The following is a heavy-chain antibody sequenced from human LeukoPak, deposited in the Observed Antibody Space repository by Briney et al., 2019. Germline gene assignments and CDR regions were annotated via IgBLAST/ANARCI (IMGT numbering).Heavy chain of an antibody. Sequence: GASVKVSCKASGYTFTSYGINWVRQAPGQGLEWMGWISAYNGNTNYAQKVQGRVTMTRDTSTSTAYMELSSLRSDNTAVYYCARLLMFYDSSGYVPHVYWGQGTLVTVSS. J-gene: IGHJ4*02. D-gene: IGHD3-22*01. V-gene: IGHV1-18*01. CDR2: ISAYNGNT. CDR1: GYTFTSYG. CDR3: ARLLMFYDSSGYVPHVY.